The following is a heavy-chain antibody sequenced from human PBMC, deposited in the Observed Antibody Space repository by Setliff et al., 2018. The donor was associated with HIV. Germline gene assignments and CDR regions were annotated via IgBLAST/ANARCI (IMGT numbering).Heavy chain of an antibody. CDR3: ARDSGPYYDYVWGTYRPIYFQH. CDR2: IRSKDYGGTT. V-gene: IGHV3-49*04. Sequence: GGSLRLSCSGSGFTFRDYALSWVRQAPGKGLEWLGFIRSKDYGGTTEYAASGTGRFTISRDSTKNSVYLQMNSLRAEDTAVYYCARDSGPYYDYVWGTYRPIYFQHWGQGTLVTVSS. CDR1: GFTFRDYA. J-gene: IGHJ1*01. D-gene: IGHD3-16*02.